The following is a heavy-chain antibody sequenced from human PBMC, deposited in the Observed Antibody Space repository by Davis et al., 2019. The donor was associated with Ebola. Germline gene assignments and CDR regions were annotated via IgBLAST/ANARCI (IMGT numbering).Heavy chain of an antibody. Sequence: PSETLSLTCTVSGGSISSYYWSWIRQPPGKGLEWIGYVYYTGSTNYNPSLKSRVTMSIDTSKNEFSLKLSSVTAADTAVYYCARGLGDFWSGYPDYWGQGTLVTVSS. CDR1: GGSISSYY. CDR3: ARGLGDFWSGYPDY. CDR2: VYYTGST. D-gene: IGHD3-3*01. J-gene: IGHJ4*02. V-gene: IGHV4-59*12.